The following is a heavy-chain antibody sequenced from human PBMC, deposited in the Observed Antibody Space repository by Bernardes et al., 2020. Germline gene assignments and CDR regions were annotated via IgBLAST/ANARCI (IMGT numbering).Heavy chain of an antibody. V-gene: IGHV3-30-3*01. CDR3: ARDGNEMATIDSFNHYMDV. J-gene: IGHJ6*03. Sequence: GSLRLSCAASGFTFSSYVMDWVRQAPGKGLEWVAVISYDGSNKYYADSVKGRFTISRDKSNNTMYLQMNSLRTEDTAVYYCARDGNEMATIDSFNHYMDVWGKGTTVTVSS. CDR1: GFTFSSYV. CDR2: ISYDGSNK. D-gene: IGHD5-12*01.